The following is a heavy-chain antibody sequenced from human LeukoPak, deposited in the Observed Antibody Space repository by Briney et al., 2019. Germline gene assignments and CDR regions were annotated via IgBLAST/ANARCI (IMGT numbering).Heavy chain of an antibody. CDR1: GGTFSSYA. V-gene: IGHV1-69*05. CDR2: IIPIFGTA. J-gene: IGHJ6*03. Sequence: TVTLTCTASGGTFSSYAISWLRQPPGQGLEWMGRIIPIFGTANYAQKCQGRVTITTDESTSTGYMQRSRLRSEETALHYCARERDYYYYMDVWGKGTTVTVSS. CDR3: ARERDYYYYMDV.